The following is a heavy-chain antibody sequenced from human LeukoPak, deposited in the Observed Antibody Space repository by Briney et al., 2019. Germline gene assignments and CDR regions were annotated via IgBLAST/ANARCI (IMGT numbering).Heavy chain of an antibody. V-gene: IGHV3-20*04. Sequence: GGSLRLSCAASGFTFDDYGMSWVRQAPGKGLEWVSGINWNGGSTGYADSVKGRFTISRDNAKNSLYLQMNNLRAEDTALYYCARVNYGSGSYTYYFAYWGQGTLVTVSS. CDR2: INWNGGST. J-gene: IGHJ4*02. D-gene: IGHD3-10*01. CDR3: ARVNYGSGSYTYYFAY. CDR1: GFTFDDYG.